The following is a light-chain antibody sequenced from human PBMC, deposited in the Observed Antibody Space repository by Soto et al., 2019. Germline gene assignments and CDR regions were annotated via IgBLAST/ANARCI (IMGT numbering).Light chain of an antibody. CDR1: SSNIGAGYD. Sequence: QSVLTQPPSVSGAPGQRVTISCTGSSSNIGAGYDVHWYQQLPGTAPKLLIYGNSNRPSGVPDRFSGSKSGTSASLAITGLQDDDEDDDYCQSYDSSLSGYVVFGRGTKLTVL. CDR2: GNS. V-gene: IGLV1-40*01. J-gene: IGLJ2*01. CDR3: QSYDSSLSGYVV.